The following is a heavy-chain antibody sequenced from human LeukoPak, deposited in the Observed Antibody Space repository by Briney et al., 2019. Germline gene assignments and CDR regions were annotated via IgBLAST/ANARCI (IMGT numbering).Heavy chain of an antibody. CDR3: ARVQYYYGSGNHLDY. V-gene: IGHV3-21*01. CDR1: GFTFSSYS. Sequence: PGGSPRLSCAASGFTFSSYSMNWVRQAPGEGLEWVSSISSSSSYIYYADSVKGRFTISRDNAKNSLYLQMNSLRAEDTAVYYCARVQYYYGSGNHLDYWGQGTLVTVSS. CDR2: ISSSSSYI. D-gene: IGHD3-10*01. J-gene: IGHJ4*02.